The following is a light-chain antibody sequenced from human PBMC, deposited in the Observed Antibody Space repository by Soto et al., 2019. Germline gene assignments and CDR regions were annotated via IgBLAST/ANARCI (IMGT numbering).Light chain of an antibody. CDR3: QQYGSSPPYN. J-gene: IGKJ2*01. CDR2: GTS. CDR1: QSVSSSY. Sequence: EIILTQSPGTLSLSPGERATLSCRASQSVSSSYLAWYQQKPGQAPRLLIYGTSDRATGIPDRFSGRGSGTDFSLIISRLEPEDFAVYYCQQYGSSPPYNFGQGTKLEIK. V-gene: IGKV3-20*01.